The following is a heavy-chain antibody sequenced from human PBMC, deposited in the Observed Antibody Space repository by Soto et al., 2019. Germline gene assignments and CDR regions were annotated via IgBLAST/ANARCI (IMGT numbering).Heavy chain of an antibody. CDR3: AKCEWSYGYGSPTPLDY. V-gene: IGHV3-30*18. D-gene: IGHD5-18*01. CDR1: GFTFSSYC. J-gene: IGHJ4*02. CDR2: ISYDGSNK. Sequence: PGGSLILSCAAAGFTFSSYCRHWVRQAPGKGLEWVAVISYDGSNKYYADSVKGRFTISRDNSKNTLYLQMNSLRAEDTAMFYCAKCEWSYGYGSPTPLDYWGQGTLVTVSS.